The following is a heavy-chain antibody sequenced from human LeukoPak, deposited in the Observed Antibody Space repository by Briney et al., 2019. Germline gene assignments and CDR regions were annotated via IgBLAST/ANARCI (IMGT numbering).Heavy chain of an antibody. V-gene: IGHV1-69*13. CDR3: AKEPGLLWFGELWTYFDY. CDR2: IIPIFGTA. CDR1: GGTFSSYA. D-gene: IGHD3-10*01. J-gene: IGHJ4*02. Sequence: SVKVSCKASGGTFSSYAISWVRQAPGQGLEWMGGIIPIFGTANYAQKFQGRVTITADESTSTAYMELSSLRSEDTAVYYCAKEPGLLWFGELWTYFDYWGQGTLVTVSS.